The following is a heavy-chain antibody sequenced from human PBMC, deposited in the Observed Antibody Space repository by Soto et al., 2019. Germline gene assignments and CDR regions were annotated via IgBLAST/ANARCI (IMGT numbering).Heavy chain of an antibody. D-gene: IGHD6-19*01. J-gene: IGHJ4*02. CDR1: GYTFTSFG. V-gene: IGHV1-18*01. Sequence: QVQLVQSGGEVKKPGASVKVSCKATGYTFTSFGISWVRQAPGQGLEWMGWVNAYNGNTNYAQKFQGRVTMTTDTSTSTAYMELRSLRSDDTAVYYCAREAVSGRTGFDYWGQGTLVTVSS. CDR3: AREAVSGRTGFDY. CDR2: VNAYNGNT.